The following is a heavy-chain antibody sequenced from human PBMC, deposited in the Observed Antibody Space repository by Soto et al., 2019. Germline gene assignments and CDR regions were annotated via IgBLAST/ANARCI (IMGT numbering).Heavy chain of an antibody. D-gene: IGHD3-10*01. V-gene: IGHV2-5*02. CDR2: IYWDDDK. Sequence: QITLKESGPTLVKPTQTLTLTCTFSGFSLSTSGVGVGWIRQPPGKALEWLALIYWDDDKRYSPSLKSRLTITKDTSKNQVVLTMTNMDPVDTAPYYCAHLLWFGEINWFDPWGQGTLVTVSS. CDR3: AHLLWFGEINWFDP. J-gene: IGHJ5*02. CDR1: GFSLSTSGVG.